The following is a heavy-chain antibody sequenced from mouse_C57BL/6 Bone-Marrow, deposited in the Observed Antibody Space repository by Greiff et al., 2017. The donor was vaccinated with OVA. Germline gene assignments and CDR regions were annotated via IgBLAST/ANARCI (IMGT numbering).Heavy chain of an antibody. CDR2: IYPRSGNT. Sequence: QVQLQQSGAELARPGASVKLSCKASGYTFTSYGISWVKQRTGQGLEWIGEIYPRSGNTYYNEKFKGKATLTADKSSSTAYMELRSLTSEDSAVYFCARGGGYYYGSSYHHYAMDYWGQGTSVTVAS. J-gene: IGHJ4*01. CDR3: ARGGGYYYGSSYHHYAMDY. D-gene: IGHD1-1*01. V-gene: IGHV1-81*01. CDR1: GYTFTSYG.